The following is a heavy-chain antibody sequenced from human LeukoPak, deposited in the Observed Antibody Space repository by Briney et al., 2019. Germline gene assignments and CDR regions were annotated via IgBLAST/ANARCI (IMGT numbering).Heavy chain of an antibody. Sequence: SETLSLTCIVSGGSISSYYWNWIRQPPGKGLERIGYISYSGSTNYNPSLKSRVTISVDTSKNQFSLRLSSVTAADTAVYYCARAPGDYDSRGYRTYYFDYWGQGTLVTVSS. CDR1: GGSISSYY. CDR3: ARAPGDYDSRGYRTYYFDY. V-gene: IGHV4-59*01. J-gene: IGHJ4*02. D-gene: IGHD3-22*01. CDR2: ISYSGST.